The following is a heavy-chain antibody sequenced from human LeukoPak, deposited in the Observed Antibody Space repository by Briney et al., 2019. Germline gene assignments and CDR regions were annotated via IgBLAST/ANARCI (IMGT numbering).Heavy chain of an antibody. V-gene: IGHV1-18*01. Sequence: GASVKVSCTASGYTFTSYGISWVRQAPGQGLEWMGWISAYNGNTNYAQKLQGRVTITADKSTSTAYMELSSLRSEDTAVYYCARTHHYYDSSGYAYWGQGTLVTVSS. D-gene: IGHD3-22*01. J-gene: IGHJ4*02. CDR3: ARTHHYYDSSGYAY. CDR1: GYTFTSYG. CDR2: ISAYNGNT.